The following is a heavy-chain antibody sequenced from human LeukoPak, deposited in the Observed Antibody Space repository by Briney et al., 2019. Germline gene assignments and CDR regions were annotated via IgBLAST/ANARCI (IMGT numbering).Heavy chain of an antibody. CDR3: ARAMVRGVIGNYFDY. J-gene: IGHJ4*02. CDR1: GGSISSGDYY. Sequence: SETLSLTCTVSGGSISSGDYYWSWIRQPPGKGLEWIGYIYYSGSTYYNPSLKSRVTISVDTSKNQFSLKLSSVTAADTAVYYCARAMVRGVIGNYFDYWGQGTLVTVSS. CDR2: IYYSGST. D-gene: IGHD3-10*01. V-gene: IGHV4-30-4*01.